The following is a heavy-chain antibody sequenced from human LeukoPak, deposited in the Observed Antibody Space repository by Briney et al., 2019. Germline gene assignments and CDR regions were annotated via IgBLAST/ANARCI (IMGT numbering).Heavy chain of an antibody. CDR3: ARGDHYYYGMDV. J-gene: IGHJ6*04. CDR2: ISSSGSTI. Sequence: GGSLRLSCAASGFTFSSYEMNWVRQAPGKGLEWVPYISSSGSTIYYADSVKGRFTISRDNAKNSLYLQMNSLRAEDTAVYYCARGDHYYYGMDVWGKGTTVTVSS. V-gene: IGHV3-48*03. CDR1: GFTFSSYE.